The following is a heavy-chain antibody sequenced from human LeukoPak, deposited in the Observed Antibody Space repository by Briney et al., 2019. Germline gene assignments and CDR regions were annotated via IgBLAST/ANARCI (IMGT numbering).Heavy chain of an antibody. V-gene: IGHV3-48*03. CDR3: NRDFYDSSGSVPLDY. CDR2: ISKSGSNI. J-gene: IGHJ4*02. Sequence: GGSLRLSCSASGFTFTNYEMNWVGQAPGMGLEWISYISKSGSNIYYADSVKGRFTIFRDNAKTSLFLQMSSLRADDTAVYARNRDFYDSSGSVPLDYWGQGILVTVSS. D-gene: IGHD3-22*01. CDR1: GFTFTNYE.